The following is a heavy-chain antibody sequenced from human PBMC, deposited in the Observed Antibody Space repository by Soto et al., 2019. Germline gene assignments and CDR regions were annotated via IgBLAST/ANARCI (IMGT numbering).Heavy chain of an antibody. CDR1: GYSFTTHG. V-gene: IGHV1-18*01. CDR3: TREGPAPYYYHGMDV. CDR2: ISAYNGNT. Sequence: QVQLVQSGGGVKKPGASVKVSCKTSGYSFTTHGISWVRQAPGQGLEWMGWISAYNGNTNYAQKLQDRVTMTTYTTTSTAYMQLRSLRSDATAVYYWTREGPAPYYYHGMDVWGQGSTVTVSS. J-gene: IGHJ6*02.